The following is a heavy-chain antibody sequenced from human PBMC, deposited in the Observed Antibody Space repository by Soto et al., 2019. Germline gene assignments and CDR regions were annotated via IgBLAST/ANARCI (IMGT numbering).Heavy chain of an antibody. J-gene: IGHJ4*02. D-gene: IGHD2-8*01. Sequence: GGSLRLSCAASGFTFSTYWMHWVRKVPGKGPVWVSSINTDGSTTRYADSVKGRFTISRDNAKNTLYLQMDSLRDEDTAVYYCARDGPKGGNGAVSFDYWGQGSLVTVSS. CDR3: ARDGPKGGNGAVSFDY. CDR1: GFTFSTYW. CDR2: INTDGSTT. V-gene: IGHV3-74*01.